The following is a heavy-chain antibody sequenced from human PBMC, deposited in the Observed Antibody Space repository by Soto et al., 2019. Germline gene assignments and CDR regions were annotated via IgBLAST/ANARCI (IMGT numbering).Heavy chain of an antibody. J-gene: IGHJ3*02. D-gene: IGHD3-22*01. CDR2: INSDGSST. V-gene: IGHV3-74*01. CDR3: ARDYYDSSGYYWYAFDI. Sequence: EVQLVESGGGLVQPGGSLRLSCAASGFTFSSYWMHWVRQAPGKGLVWVSRINSDGSSTSYADSVKGRVTISRDNAKNTLYLQMNSLRAEDTAVYYCARDYYDSSGYYWYAFDIWGQGTMVTVSS. CDR1: GFTFSSYW.